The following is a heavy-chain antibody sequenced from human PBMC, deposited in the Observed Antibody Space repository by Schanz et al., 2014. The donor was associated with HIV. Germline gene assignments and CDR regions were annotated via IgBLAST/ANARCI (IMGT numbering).Heavy chain of an antibody. Sequence: QVQLVQSGAAVKKPEASVKVSCKASGYTFNDYFIHWIRQAPGQGLEWMGWIKPNDGGTKSAQKFLGRVTMTRDSSISTAYMELTRLTSDDTAVYYCASGAWFDPWGQGTLVTVSS. CDR1: GYTFNDYF. J-gene: IGHJ5*02. CDR2: IKPNDGGT. CDR3: ASGAWFDP. D-gene: IGHD3-10*01. V-gene: IGHV1-2*02.